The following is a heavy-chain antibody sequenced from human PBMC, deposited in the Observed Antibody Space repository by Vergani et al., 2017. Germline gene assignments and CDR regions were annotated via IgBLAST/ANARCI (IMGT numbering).Heavy chain of an antibody. CDR3: ARDHGSGTGAFDI. CDR1: GGSISSGSYY. Sequence: QVQLQESGPGLVKPSQTLSLTCTVSGGSISSGSYYWSWIRQPAGKGLEWIGRIYTSGSTNYNPSLKSRVTISVDTSKNQFSLKLSSVTAADTAVYYCARDHGSGTGAFDIGGQGTMVTVSS. J-gene: IGHJ3*02. CDR2: IYTSGST. V-gene: IGHV4-61*02. D-gene: IGHD3-3*01.